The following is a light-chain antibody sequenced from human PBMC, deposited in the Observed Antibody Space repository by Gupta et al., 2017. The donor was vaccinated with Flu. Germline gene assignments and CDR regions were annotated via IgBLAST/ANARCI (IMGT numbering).Light chain of an antibody. CDR1: QRISAY. J-gene: IGKJ2*03. CDR2: AAS. CDR3: QQTYSPPYS. V-gene: IGKV1-39*01. Sequence: SIGDRVTIACRASQRISAYLIWYQQKPGKAPELLIHAASTLQSGVPSRFRGSGSGTDFTLTISSLQPEDFVTYYCQQTYSPPYSFGQGTNLEIK.